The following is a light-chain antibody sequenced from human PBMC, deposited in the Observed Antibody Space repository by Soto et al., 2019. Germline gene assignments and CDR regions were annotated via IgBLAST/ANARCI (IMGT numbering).Light chain of an antibody. Sequence: DIQMTQSPSTLSASVGDRVTITCRASQSISSWLAWYQQKPGKAPKLLIYKGSSLESGVASRFSSSGSGTDYTHTSSRLPHDNFASYCCKRNHRYWTFGQGTKVEMK. J-gene: IGKJ1*01. CDR3: KRNHRYWT. CDR1: QSISSW. CDR2: KGS. V-gene: IGKV1-5*03.